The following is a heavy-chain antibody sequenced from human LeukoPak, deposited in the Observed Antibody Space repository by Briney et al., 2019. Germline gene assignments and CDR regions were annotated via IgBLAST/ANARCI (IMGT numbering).Heavy chain of an antibody. J-gene: IGHJ4*02. Sequence: SETLSLTCTVSGGSVSGYSWSWIRQPPGKGLEWIGNIHYSGSTNYNPSLMSRVTISVDRSKNHFSLKLSSVTAADTAVYYCARRQTSSSSIYFDFWGQGTLVTVSS. CDR2: IHYSGST. CDR1: GGSVSGYS. D-gene: IGHD6-6*01. CDR3: ARRQTSSSSIYFDF. V-gene: IGHV4-59*02.